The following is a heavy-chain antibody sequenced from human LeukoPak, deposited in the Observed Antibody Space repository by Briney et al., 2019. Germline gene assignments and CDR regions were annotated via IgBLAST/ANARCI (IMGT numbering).Heavy chain of an antibody. J-gene: IGHJ4*02. Sequence: PGWSLRLSCAASGFTFSSYWMHLVRQAPGKGLVWVSRINNDGSSTPYADPVKGRFTISRDNAKNTLYLQMYSLRAEDTAVYYCARSNHGCHDYWGQGTLVTVSS. CDR3: ARSNHGCHDY. CDR1: GFTFSSYW. V-gene: IGHV3-74*01. CDR2: INNDGSST. D-gene: IGHD4-11*01.